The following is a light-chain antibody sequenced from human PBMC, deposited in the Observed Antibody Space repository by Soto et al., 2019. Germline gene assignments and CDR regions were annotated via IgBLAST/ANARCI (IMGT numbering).Light chain of an antibody. Sequence: QSVLTQPASVSGSPGQSITIFCTGTSSDIGIYNFVSWYQQHPGKAPKLMIYEVSNRPSGVSNRFSGSKSGNTASLTISGLQAEDEADYYCSSYTSSSTPYVFGTGTKVTVL. J-gene: IGLJ1*01. CDR1: SSDIGIYNF. CDR3: SSYTSSSTPYV. V-gene: IGLV2-14*01. CDR2: EVS.